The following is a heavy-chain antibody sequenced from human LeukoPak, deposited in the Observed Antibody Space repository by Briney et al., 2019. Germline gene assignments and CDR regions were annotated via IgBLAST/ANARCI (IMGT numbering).Heavy chain of an antibody. V-gene: IGHV4-59*08. D-gene: IGHD6-19*01. CDR2: IYYSGST. J-gene: IGHJ3*02. CDR3: ARRMAVASTFDI. Sequence: SETLSLTCAVSGSSISSSYWSWIRQPPGKGLEWIGYIYYSGSTNYNPSLKSRVTISLDTSKNQLSLRLSSVTAADTALYYCARRMAVASTFDIWGQGSMVTVSS. CDR1: GSSISSSY.